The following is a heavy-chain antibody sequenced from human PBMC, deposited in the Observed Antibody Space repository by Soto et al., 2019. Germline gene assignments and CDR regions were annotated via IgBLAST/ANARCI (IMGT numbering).Heavy chain of an antibody. CDR3: ARDVGYDYVWGSYRYDAFDI. CDR1: GGSISSGGYY. D-gene: IGHD3-16*02. J-gene: IGHJ3*02. V-gene: IGHV4-31*03. Sequence: QVQLQESGPGLVKPSQTLSLTCTVSGGSISSGGYYWSWIRQHPGKGLEWIGYIYYSGSTYYNPYXXXRRTISVDTSXXQXSXXLSSVTAADTAVYYCARDVGYDYVWGSYRYDAFDIWGQGTMVTVSS. CDR2: IYYSGST.